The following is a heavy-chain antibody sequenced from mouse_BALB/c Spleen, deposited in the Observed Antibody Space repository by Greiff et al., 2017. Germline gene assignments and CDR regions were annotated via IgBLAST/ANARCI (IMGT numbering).Heavy chain of an antibody. V-gene: IGHV5-17*02. D-gene: IGHD2-14*01. CDR2: ISSGSSTI. Sequence: EVQVVESGGGLVQPGGSRKLSCAASGFTFSSFGMHWVRQAPEKGLEWVAYISSGSSTIYYADTVKGRFTISRDNPKNTLFLQMTSLRSEDTAMYYCARGDYRYDGLDYWGQGTTLTVSS. CDR3: ARGDYRYDGLDY. J-gene: IGHJ2*01. CDR1: GFTFSSFG.